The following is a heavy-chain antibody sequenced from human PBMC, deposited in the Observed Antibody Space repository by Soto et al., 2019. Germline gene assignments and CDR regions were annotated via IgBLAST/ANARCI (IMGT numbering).Heavy chain of an antibody. CDR3: ARGPPPLAY. Sequence: SQALSLTCAVSGDSVSSNSAAWNWIRQSPSRGLEWLGRTYYRSRWYSDYAGSVKSRITINADTSKNQFSLHLNSVTPQDTDVYYCARGPPPLAYWRRGTVVPVSS. V-gene: IGHV6-1*01. J-gene: IGHJ4*02. CDR2: TYYRSRWYS. CDR1: GDSVSSNSAA.